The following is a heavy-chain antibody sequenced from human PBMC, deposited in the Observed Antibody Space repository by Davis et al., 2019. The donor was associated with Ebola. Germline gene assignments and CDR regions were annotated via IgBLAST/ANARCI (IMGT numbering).Heavy chain of an antibody. Sequence: GGSLRLSCAASGFTFSNVWMSWVRQGPGKGLEWVAVISYDGSNKYYADSVKGRFTISRDNAKNSLFLQMNSLRAEDTAVYFCARDHGGPIDYWGQGTLVTVS. CDR3: ARDHGGPIDY. CDR2: ISYDGSNK. J-gene: IGHJ4*02. CDR1: GFTFSNVW. V-gene: IGHV3-30-3*01. D-gene: IGHD3-10*01.